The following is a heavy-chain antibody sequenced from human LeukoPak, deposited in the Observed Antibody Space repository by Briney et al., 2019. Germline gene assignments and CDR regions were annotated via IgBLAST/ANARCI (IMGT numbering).Heavy chain of an antibody. Sequence: GESLKISCKGSGYSFTTYRIGWVRHMPGKGLEWMGIIYPGDSETRYNPSFQGQVTISADKSISTAYLQWSSLKASDTAMYYCARHWHYYDSSGYPYRSGAFDIWGQGTMVTVSS. J-gene: IGHJ3*02. CDR1: GYSFTTYR. CDR3: ARHWHYYDSSGYPYRSGAFDI. V-gene: IGHV5-51*01. D-gene: IGHD3-22*01. CDR2: IYPGDSET.